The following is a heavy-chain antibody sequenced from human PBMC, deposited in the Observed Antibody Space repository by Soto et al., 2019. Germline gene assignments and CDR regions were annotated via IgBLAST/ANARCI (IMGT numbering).Heavy chain of an antibody. CDR3: ASRFDYGDYYYYGMDV. J-gene: IGHJ6*02. CDR2: IDPSDSYT. Sequence: PGESLKISCKGSGYSFTSYWISWVRQMPGKGLEWMGRIDPSDSYTNYSPSFQGHVTISADKSISTAYLQWSSLKASDTAMYYCASRFDYGDYYYYGMDVWGQGTTVTVSS. CDR1: GYSFTSYW. V-gene: IGHV5-10-1*01. D-gene: IGHD4-17*01.